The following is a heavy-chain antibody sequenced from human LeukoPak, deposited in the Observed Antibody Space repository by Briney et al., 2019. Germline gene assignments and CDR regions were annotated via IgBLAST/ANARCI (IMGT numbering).Heavy chain of an antibody. J-gene: IGHJ4*02. D-gene: IGHD6-13*01. V-gene: IGHV3-23*01. CDR1: WFTFRKYF. CDR3: GKGGPSSTYFDY. CDR2: IIGGGGNT. Sequence: GSLKLSLGGSWFTFRKYFMDWVRQAPGKGLEVVSSIIGGGGNTFSADSMKGRFTISRDNSKKTLYLQMKSLSAEDTAVYYCGKGGPSSTYFDYWGQGTLVTVSS.